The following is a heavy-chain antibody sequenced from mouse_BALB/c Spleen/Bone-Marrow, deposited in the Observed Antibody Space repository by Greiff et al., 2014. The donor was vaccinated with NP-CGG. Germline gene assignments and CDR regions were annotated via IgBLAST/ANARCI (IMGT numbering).Heavy chain of an antibody. V-gene: IGHV1-55*01. Sequence: QVQLQQSGAELVKPGTSVKLSCKASGYNFTSYWINWVKLRPGQGLEWIGDIYPGSGSTNYNEKFKSKATLTVDTSSSTAYMQLSSLASEVSALYYCARGAWANWDYFDYWGQGTTLTVSS. J-gene: IGHJ2*01. CDR3: ARGAWANWDYFDY. CDR2: IYPGSGST. D-gene: IGHD4-1*01. CDR1: GYNFTSYW.